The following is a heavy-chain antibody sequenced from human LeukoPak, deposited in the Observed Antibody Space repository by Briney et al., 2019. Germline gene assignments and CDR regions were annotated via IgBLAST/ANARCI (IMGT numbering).Heavy chain of an antibody. Sequence: SETLSLTCAVSSGSINSSNWWSWVRQPPGKGLEWIGEIYPSGSTNYNPSLKSRVTMSVDESKNQFSLKLSSVTAADTAMYYCAREVADYGGYYYYHYMDVWGKGTTVTISS. D-gene: IGHD4-23*01. J-gene: IGHJ6*03. V-gene: IGHV4-4*02. CDR1: SGSINSSNW. CDR2: IYPSGST. CDR3: AREVADYGGYYYYHYMDV.